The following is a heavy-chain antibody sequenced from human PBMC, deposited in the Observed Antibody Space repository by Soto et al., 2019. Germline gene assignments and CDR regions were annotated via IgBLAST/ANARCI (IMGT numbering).Heavy chain of an antibody. D-gene: IGHD3-3*01. Sequence: SQTLSLTCAISGDSVSSNSAAWNWIRQSPSRGLEWLGRTYYRSKWFNDYAVSVKSRITINPDTSKNQFSLQLNSVTPEDTAVDYGVRCIIFFGSSFAFDIWGQGTMVTVSS. J-gene: IGHJ3*02. V-gene: IGHV6-1*01. CDR1: GDSVSSNSAA. CDR3: VRCIIFFGSSFAFDI. CDR2: TYYRSKWFN.